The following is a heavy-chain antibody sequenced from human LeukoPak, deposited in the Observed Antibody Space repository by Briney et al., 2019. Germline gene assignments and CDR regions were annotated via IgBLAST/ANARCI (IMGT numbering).Heavy chain of an antibody. J-gene: IGHJ4*02. CDR3: ARHSSGWSRYFDY. V-gene: IGHV4-59*08. CDR1: GGSISSYY. D-gene: IGHD6-19*01. CDR2: IYYSGST. Sequence: SETLSLTCTVSGGSISSYYWSWIRQPPGKGLEWIGYIYYSGSTNYSPSLKSRVTISVDTSKNQFSLKLSSVTAADTAVYYCARHSSGWSRYFDYWGQGTLVTVSS.